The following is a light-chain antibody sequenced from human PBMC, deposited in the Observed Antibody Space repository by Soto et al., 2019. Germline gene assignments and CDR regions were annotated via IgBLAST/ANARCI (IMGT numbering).Light chain of an antibody. V-gene: IGKV3-20*01. Sequence: IVLTQSPGTLSLSPGERATLSCGASQSVTNNFLAWYQQKPGQAPRLLIYGASSRATGVPDRFSGSGSGTDFTLPISRLEPGDFAVYYCQQYGTALITCAPETKVDSK. CDR3: QQYGTALIT. CDR2: GAS. J-gene: IGKJ3*01. CDR1: QSVTNNF.